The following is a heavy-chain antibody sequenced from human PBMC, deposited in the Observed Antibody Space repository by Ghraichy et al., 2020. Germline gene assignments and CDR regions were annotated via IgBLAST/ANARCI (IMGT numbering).Heavy chain of an antibody. CDR2: INPNSGGT. Sequence: ASVKVSCKASGYTFTGYYMHWVRQAPGQGLEWMGWINPNSGGTNYAQKFQGRVTMTRDTSISTAYMELSRLRSDDTAVYYCAREGGYCSSTSCYTGQLTGDRGYDAFDIWGQGTMVTVSS. CDR1: GYTFTGYY. V-gene: IGHV1-2*02. J-gene: IGHJ3*02. D-gene: IGHD2-2*02. CDR3: AREGGYCSSTSCYTGQLTGDRGYDAFDI.